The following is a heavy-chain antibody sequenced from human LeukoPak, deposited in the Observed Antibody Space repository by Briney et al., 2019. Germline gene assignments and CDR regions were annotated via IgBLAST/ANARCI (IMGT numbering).Heavy chain of an antibody. CDR2: INTGNGNT. Sequence: ASVKVSCKASGYTFTSYAMHWVRQAPGQRLECMGWINTGNGNTKYSQKFQGRVTMTRDTSTRTVYMEVSSLKPEDTAVYYCARQGAYSSAIGMGYWGQGTLVTVSS. V-gene: IGHV1-3*04. CDR1: GYTFTSYA. J-gene: IGHJ4*02. CDR3: ARQGAYSSAIGMGY. D-gene: IGHD6-19*01.